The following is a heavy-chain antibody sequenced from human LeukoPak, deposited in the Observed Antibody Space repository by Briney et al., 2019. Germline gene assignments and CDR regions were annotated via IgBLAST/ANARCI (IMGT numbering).Heavy chain of an antibody. CDR1: GFTFSSYS. J-gene: IGHJ6*02. CDR3: ARDPRDYYYGMDV. CDR2: ISSSSSYI. V-gene: IGHV3-21*01. Sequence: IPGGSLRLSCAASGFTFSSYSMNWVRQAPGKGLEWVSSISSSSSYIYYADSVKGRFTISRDNAKNSLYLQMNSLRAEDTAVYYCARDPRDYYYGMDVWGQGTTVTVSS.